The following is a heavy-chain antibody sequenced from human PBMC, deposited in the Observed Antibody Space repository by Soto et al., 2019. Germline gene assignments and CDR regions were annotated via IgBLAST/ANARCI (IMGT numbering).Heavy chain of an antibody. V-gene: IGHV1-3*01. J-gene: IGHJ6*02. Sequence: ASVKVSCKASGYTFTSYAMHWVRQAPGQRLEWMGWINAGNGNTKYSQKFQGRVTITRDTSASTAYMELSSLRSEDTAVYYCASPGYYYDSSGYRGIPDYGMDVWGQGTTVTVSS. CDR1: GYTFTSYA. D-gene: IGHD3-22*01. CDR2: INAGNGNT. CDR3: ASPGYYYDSSGYRGIPDYGMDV.